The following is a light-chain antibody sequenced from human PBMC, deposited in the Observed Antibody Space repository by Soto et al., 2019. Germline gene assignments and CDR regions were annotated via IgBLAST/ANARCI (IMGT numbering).Light chain of an antibody. CDR2: SNN. V-gene: IGLV1-44*01. CDR1: SSNIGSNT. Sequence: VLTPPPSASGTPGQRVTISCSGSSSNIGSNTVNWYQQLPGTAPKLLIYSNNQRPSGVPDRFSGSKSGTSASLAISGLQSEDEADYYCAAWDDSLNGPYVFGTGTKLTVL. CDR3: AAWDDSLNGPYV. J-gene: IGLJ1*01.